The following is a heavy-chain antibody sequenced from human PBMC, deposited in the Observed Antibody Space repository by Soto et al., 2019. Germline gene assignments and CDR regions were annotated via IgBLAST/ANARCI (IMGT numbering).Heavy chain of an antibody. CDR1: GFSFSSYA. CDR3: ADGGRYPYY. V-gene: IGHV3-23*01. D-gene: IGHD1-26*01. Sequence: EVQLLESGGDLVQPGGSLRLSCAASGFSFSSYAMGWVRQAPGKGLDWVSSISAGGDGTYYADSVKGRFTISRDNSKNTVYLQKTSMRSDDTAVYYCADGGRYPYYWGPGTLVTVSS. J-gene: IGHJ4*02. CDR2: ISAGGDGT.